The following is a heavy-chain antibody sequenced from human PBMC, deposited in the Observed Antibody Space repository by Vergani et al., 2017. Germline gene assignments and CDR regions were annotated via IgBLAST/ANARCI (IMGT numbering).Heavy chain of an antibody. V-gene: IGHV3-33*01. CDR2: IWYDGSNK. Sequence: QVQLVESGGGVVQPGRSLRLSCAASGFTFSSYGMHWVRQAPGKGLEWVAVIWYDGSNKYYADSVTGRFTISRDNSKNTLYLQMNSLRAEDTAVYYCARAPREWLVPFDYWGQGTLVTVSS. D-gene: IGHD6-19*01. CDR1: GFTFSSYG. CDR3: ARAPREWLVPFDY. J-gene: IGHJ4*02.